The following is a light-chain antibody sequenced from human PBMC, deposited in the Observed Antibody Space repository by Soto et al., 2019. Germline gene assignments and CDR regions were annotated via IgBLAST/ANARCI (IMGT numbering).Light chain of an antibody. CDR1: QSVRGX. V-gene: IGKV1-5*01. Sequence: DIPMTQSPSTLSASVGDRVTITCRASQSVRGXLAWYQQKPGQAPKLLIFDASTLESGVPSRFSGSGSGAEFTLTISSLQLDDFATYYCQQYDTYSTFGGGTKVEVK. CDR2: DAS. J-gene: IGKJ4*01. CDR3: QQYDTYST.